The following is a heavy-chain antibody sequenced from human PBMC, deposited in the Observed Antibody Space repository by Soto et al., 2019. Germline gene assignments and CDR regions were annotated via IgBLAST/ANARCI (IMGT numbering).Heavy chain of an antibody. CDR3: ARGGASHNSGYYYFGL. D-gene: IGHD3-22*01. J-gene: IGHJ4*02. Sequence: EVQLEESGGGLVQPGGSLRLSCAASGFTFSGSEMHWVRQVPGKGLEWVSTFGSSGDTYYPGSLKGRFTISRENAKNSLYLQMNSLRAEDTAVYYCARGGASHNSGYYYFGLWGQGTLVTVSS. CDR1: GFTFSGSE. CDR2: FGSSGDT. V-gene: IGHV3-13*04.